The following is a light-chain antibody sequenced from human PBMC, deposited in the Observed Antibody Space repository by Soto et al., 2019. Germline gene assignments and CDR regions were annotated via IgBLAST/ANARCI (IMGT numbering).Light chain of an antibody. CDR1: QNVINNY. CDR3: QQYGGSPLA. V-gene: IGKV3-20*01. J-gene: IGKJ4*01. CDR2: GAS. Sequence: EIVLTQSPGTLSLSPGERATLSCRASQNVINNYLAWYHHKPGQAPRLLIYGASRRATGIPDRFSGSGSGTDFTLTISRLEPEDFAVFYCQQYGGSPLAFGGGTKVEIK.